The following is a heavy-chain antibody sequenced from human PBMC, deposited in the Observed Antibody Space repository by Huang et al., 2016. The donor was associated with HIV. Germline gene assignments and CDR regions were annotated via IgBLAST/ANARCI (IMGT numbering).Heavy chain of an antibody. CDR1: GGSISSYY. Sequence: QVQLQESGPGLVKPSETLSLTCTVSGGSISSYYWRWIRQPPGKGLEWIGYIHYSGITNYNPSLKSRVTTSVDTSKNQFFLKLSSVTAADTAVYYCARGGPYSRDYYYYGMDVWGQGTTVTVSS. D-gene: IGHD6-13*01. V-gene: IGHV4-59*13. CDR3: ARGGPYSRDYYYYGMDV. J-gene: IGHJ6*02. CDR2: IHYSGIT.